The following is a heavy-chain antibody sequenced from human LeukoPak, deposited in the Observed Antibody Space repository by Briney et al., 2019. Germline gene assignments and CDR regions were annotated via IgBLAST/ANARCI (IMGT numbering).Heavy chain of an antibody. CDR1: GYTFSSYY. Sequence: ASVKVSCKASGYTFSSYYMHWVRQAPGQGLEWMGIINPSCGSTSYAQKFQGRVTMTTDTSTSTVYMELSSLRSEDTAVYYCARDQGQWLVKYYSAYWSQATLVTVSS. V-gene: IGHV1-46*01. CDR3: ARDQGQWLVKYYSAY. CDR2: INPSCGST. J-gene: IGHJ4*01. D-gene: IGHD6-19*01.